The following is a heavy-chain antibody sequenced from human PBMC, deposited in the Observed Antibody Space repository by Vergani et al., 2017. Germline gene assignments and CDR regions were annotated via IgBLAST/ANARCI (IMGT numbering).Heavy chain of an antibody. D-gene: IGHD5-12*01. J-gene: IGHJ6*02. V-gene: IGHV3-23*01. CDR3: AKANPRNSXYDYLYYYHAMDV. CDR1: GFTFNHYA. Sequence: EVQLLESGGDLVQPGGSLRLSCAASGFTFNHYAMNWVRQAPGKGLEWVSGISGSGGSTYYAGSVKGRFTLSRDSSKNTLYLQMNSLSAGDTAVYYCAKANPRNSXYDYLYYYHAMDVWGQGTSVTVSS. CDR2: ISGSGGST.